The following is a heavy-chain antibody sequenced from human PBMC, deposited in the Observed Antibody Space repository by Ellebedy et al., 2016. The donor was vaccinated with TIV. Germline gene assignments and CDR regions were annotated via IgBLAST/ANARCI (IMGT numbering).Heavy chain of an antibody. J-gene: IGHJ4*02. D-gene: IGHD4-23*01. CDR1: GGTFSSYA. CDR3: AREGVTEYYFDY. Sequence: AASVQVSCKASGGTFSSYAISWVRQAPGQGLEWMGGIIPIFGTANYAQKFQGRVTITADESTSTAYMELSSLRSEDTAVYYCAREGVTEYYFDYWGQGTLVTVSS. CDR2: IIPIFGTA. V-gene: IGHV1-69*13.